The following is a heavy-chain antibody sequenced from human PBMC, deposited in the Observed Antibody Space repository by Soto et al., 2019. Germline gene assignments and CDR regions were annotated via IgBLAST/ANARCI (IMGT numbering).Heavy chain of an antibody. J-gene: IGHJ4*02. CDR2: IYASGST. CDR1: GGSISPYY. Sequence: SETLSLTCSVSGGSISPYYWSWIRQPAGKGLKWIGRIYASGSTNYNPSLKSRVTMSVATSKNQFSLKLTSVTAADTATYYCARGGMVIIPTATAFDYWGQGTLVTVSS. CDR3: ARGGMVIIPTATAFDY. D-gene: IGHD1-1*01. V-gene: IGHV4-4*07.